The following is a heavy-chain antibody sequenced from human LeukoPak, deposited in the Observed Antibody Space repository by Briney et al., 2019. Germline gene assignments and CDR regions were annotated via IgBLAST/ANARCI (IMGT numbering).Heavy chain of an antibody. J-gene: IGHJ4*02. D-gene: IGHD3-22*01. V-gene: IGHV3-21*04. CDR2: ISSSSSYI. Sequence: PGGSLRLSCAASGFTFSSYSMNWVRQAPGKGLEWVSSISSSSSYIYYADSVKGRFTISRDNTKNSLYLQMNSLRAEDTAVYYCAGYYYDSSGTIFDYWGQGTLVTVSS. CDR3: AGYYYDSSGTIFDY. CDR1: GFTFSSYS.